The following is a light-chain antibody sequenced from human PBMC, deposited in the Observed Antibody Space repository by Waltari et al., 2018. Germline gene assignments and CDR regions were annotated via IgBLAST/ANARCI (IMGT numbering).Light chain of an antibody. Sequence: QSVLTQPPSVSAASGQNVTISCSGSSSNIGNNYVYWYQQLPGTAPKLLIYDDNKRPSGIPDRFSASKSGTSATMGIAGLQTGDEADYYCGSWHHSLTGGVVFGGGTTVTV. J-gene: IGLJ2*01. CDR2: DDN. CDR1: SSNIGNNY. CDR3: GSWHHSLTGGVV. V-gene: IGLV1-51*01.